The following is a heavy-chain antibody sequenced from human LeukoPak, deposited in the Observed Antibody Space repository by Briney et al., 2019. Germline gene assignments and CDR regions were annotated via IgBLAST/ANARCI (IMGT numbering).Heavy chain of an antibody. CDR1: GGSISSSSYY. V-gene: IGHV4-39*07. D-gene: IGHD3-22*01. J-gene: IGHJ4*02. CDR2: INHSGGT. Sequence: SETLSLTCTVSGGSISSSSYYWGWIRQPPGKGLEWIGEINHSGGTNYNPSLKSRGTISVDTSKNQFSLKLSSVTAADTAVYYCARTHRLYDSSGYYPRFSPGYFDYWGQGTLVTVSS. CDR3: ARTHRLYDSSGYYPRFSPGYFDY.